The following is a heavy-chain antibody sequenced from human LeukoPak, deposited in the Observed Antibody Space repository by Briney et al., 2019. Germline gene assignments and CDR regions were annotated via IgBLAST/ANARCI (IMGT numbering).Heavy chain of an antibody. CDR3: ARVDIVVVPAAIKGGTYYYYYMDV. D-gene: IGHD2-2*02. CDR1: GYTFTGYY. V-gene: IGHV1-2*02. J-gene: IGHJ6*03. CDR2: INPNSGGT. Sequence: ASVKVSCKASGYTFTGYYMHWVRQAPGQGLEWMGWINPNSGGTNYAQKFQGRVTMTRDTSISTAYMELSRLRSDDTAVYYCARVDIVVVPAAIKGGTYYYYYMDVWGKGTTVTVSS.